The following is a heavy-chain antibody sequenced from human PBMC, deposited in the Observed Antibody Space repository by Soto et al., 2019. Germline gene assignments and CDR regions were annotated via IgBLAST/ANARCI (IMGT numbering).Heavy chain of an antibody. V-gene: IGHV4-31*03. J-gene: IGHJ4*02. CDR1: GGSISSGGYY. CDR2: IYYSGST. Sequence: SETLSLTCTVSGGSISSGGYYWSWIRQHPGKGLEWIGYIYYSGSTYYNPSLKSRVTISVDTSKNQFSLKLSSVTAEDTAVYYCTRGQSGYSFFDFWGQGTLVTVSS. CDR3: TRGQSGYSFFDF. D-gene: IGHD5-18*01.